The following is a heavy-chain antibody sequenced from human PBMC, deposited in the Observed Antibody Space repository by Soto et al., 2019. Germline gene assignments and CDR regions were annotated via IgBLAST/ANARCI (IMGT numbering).Heavy chain of an antibody. J-gene: IGHJ4*02. Sequence: SETLSLTCAVYGGSFSGYYWSWIRQPPGKGLEWIGEINHSGSTNYNPSLKSRVTISVDTSKNQFSLKLSPVTAADTAVYYCARGLEYQLLYLDYWGQGTLVTVSS. CDR2: INHSGST. CDR3: ARGLEYQLLYLDY. V-gene: IGHV4-34*01. CDR1: GGSFSGYY. D-gene: IGHD2-2*01.